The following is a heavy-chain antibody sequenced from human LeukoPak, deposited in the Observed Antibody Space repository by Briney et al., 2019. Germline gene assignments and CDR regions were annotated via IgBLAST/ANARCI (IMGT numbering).Heavy chain of an antibody. CDR2: MNPNSGNT. D-gene: IGHD6-19*01. V-gene: IGHV1-8*01. CDR3: AREEAASGWSRSWAFDI. J-gene: IGHJ3*02. Sequence: ASVKVSCKASGYTFTSYDINWVRQATGQGLEWMGWMNPNSGNTGYAQKFQGRVTMTRSTSISTAYMELSSLRSEDTAVYYCAREEAASGWSRSWAFDIWGQGTMVTVSS. CDR1: GYTFTSYD.